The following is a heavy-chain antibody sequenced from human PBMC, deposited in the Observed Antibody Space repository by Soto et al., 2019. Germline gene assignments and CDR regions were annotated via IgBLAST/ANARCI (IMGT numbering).Heavy chain of an antibody. J-gene: IGHJ5*02. Sequence: QIRLVQSGSEVAKPGSSVRVSCKASGDTLGRFNINWVRQAPGQGLEWMGGIKPVSDTTNYAPRFQGRVTFSADASTDTVYMELSSLRTEDTAIYYCARDPSTVNKLIGVWFDPWGQGTLVTVSS. CDR1: GDTLGRFN. V-gene: IGHV1-69*01. CDR3: ARDPSTVNKLIGVWFDP. CDR2: IKPVSDTT. D-gene: IGHD4-4*01.